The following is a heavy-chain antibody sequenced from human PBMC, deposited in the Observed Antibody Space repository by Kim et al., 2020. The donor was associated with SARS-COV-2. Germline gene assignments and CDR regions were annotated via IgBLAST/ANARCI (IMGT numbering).Heavy chain of an antibody. CDR3: ARDFVIWDQPLG. Sequence: GGSLRLSCAASGFTFSSYAMHWVRQAPGKGLEWVAVISYDGSNKYYADSVKGRFTISRDNSKNTLHLQMNSLRAEDTAVYYCARDFVIWDQPLGGGQGTLVTVSS. CDR2: ISYDGSNK. CDR1: GFTFSSYA. D-gene: IGHD7-27*01. V-gene: IGHV3-30*04. J-gene: IGHJ4*02.